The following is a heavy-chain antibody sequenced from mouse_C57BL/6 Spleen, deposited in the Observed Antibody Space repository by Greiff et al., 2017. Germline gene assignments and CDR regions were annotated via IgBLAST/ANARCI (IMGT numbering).Heavy chain of an antibody. D-gene: IGHD1-1*01. Sequence: QVQLQQSGAELVKPGASVKLSCKASGYTFTEYTIHWVKQRSGQGLEWIGWFYPGSGSIKYNEKFKDKATLTADKSSSTVYIELSRLTSEDSAVYFCARHEERYYYGSSYGGVDYWGQGTTLTVSS. V-gene: IGHV1-62-2*01. CDR1: GYTFTEYT. J-gene: IGHJ2*01. CDR3: ARHEERYYYGSSYGGVDY. CDR2: FYPGSGSI.